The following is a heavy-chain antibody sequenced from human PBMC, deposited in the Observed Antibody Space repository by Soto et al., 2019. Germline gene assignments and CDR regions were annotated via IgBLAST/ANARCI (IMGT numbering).Heavy chain of an antibody. D-gene: IGHD1-1*01. J-gene: IGHJ5*02. Sequence: ASETLSLTCAVSSGSISSSNWWSWVRQPPGKGLEWIGEIYHSGSTNYNPSLKSRVTISVDKSKNQFSLKLSSVTAADTAVYYCARARKRGTTAWFDPWGQGTLVTVSS. CDR2: IYHSGST. CDR1: SGSISSSNW. V-gene: IGHV4-4*02. CDR3: ARARKRGTTAWFDP.